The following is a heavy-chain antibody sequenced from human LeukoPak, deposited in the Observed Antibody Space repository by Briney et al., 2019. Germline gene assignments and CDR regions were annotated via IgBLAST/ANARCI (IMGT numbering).Heavy chain of an antibody. CDR1: GGSVNSGGYY. Sequence: PSETLSLTCTVSGGSVNSGGYYWSWIRQPPGKGLEWIGYIYYSGSTNYKSSLKSRVTTSLDTSKNQFSLKLSSVTAADTAVFYCARTNWNGGYYFDYWGQGTLVTVSS. D-gene: IGHD1-1*01. V-gene: IGHV4-61*08. J-gene: IGHJ4*02. CDR2: IYYSGST. CDR3: ARTNWNGGYYFDY.